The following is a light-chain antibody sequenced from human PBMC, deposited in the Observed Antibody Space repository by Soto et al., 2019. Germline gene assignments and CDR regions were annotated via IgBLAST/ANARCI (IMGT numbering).Light chain of an antibody. CDR2: CPS. J-gene: IGKJ1*01. V-gene: IGKV3D-7*01. CDR1: QTGRDDY. Sequence: TRSAATLCSSLGARASLSCRASQTGRDDYFSCYHQKHGQAPRRLXYCPSSMATGIPDRLSGSGSATEFTPTISSLQSEDIAVYYCQQHANGTRTCGLGTKVDIK. CDR3: QQHANGTRT.